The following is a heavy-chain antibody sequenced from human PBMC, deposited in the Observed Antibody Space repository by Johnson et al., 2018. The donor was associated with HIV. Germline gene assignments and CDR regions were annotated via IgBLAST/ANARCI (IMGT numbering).Heavy chain of an antibody. J-gene: IGHJ3*02. CDR2: INWNGGST. V-gene: IGHV3-20*04. CDR3: AIPTGAAAGAFDI. CDR1: GFTLNYYG. Sequence: VQLVESGGGVVRPGGSLRLSCGASGFTLNYYGMSWVRQVPGKGLEWVSGINWNGGSTYYADSVKGRFTIFRDNAENSLFLQMNSLRAEDTAVYYCAIPTGAAAGAFDIWGQGTMVTVSS. D-gene: IGHD6-13*01.